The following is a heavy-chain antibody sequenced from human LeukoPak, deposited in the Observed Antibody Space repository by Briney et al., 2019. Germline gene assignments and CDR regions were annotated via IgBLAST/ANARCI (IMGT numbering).Heavy chain of an antibody. V-gene: IGHV3-74*01. Sequence: PGGSLRLSCAASGFTFSSYLMHWVREAPGKGLVWVSRTKSDGSTTNYADSVKGRFTISRDNAENTLYLQMNSLRVEDTAVYYCTRRVSTTRWFDPWGQGTLVTVSS. CDR2: TKSDGSTT. J-gene: IGHJ5*02. D-gene: IGHD2-15*01. CDR3: TRRVSTTRWFDP. CDR1: GFTFSSYL.